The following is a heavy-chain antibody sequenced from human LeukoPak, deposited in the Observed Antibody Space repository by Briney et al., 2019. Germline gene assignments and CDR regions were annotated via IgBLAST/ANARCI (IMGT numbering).Heavy chain of an antibody. D-gene: IGHD3-10*01. V-gene: IGHV1-2*02. CDR2: ISPNSGGT. CDR3: TVWFGELTH. CDR1: GYTFTVYN. J-gene: IGHJ4*02. Sequence: GASVKVSCKASGYTFTVYNIHWVRQAPGQGLEWMGWISPNSGGTNYAQKFQGRVTMTRDTSITTAYMELSRLRSDDTAMYYCTVWFGELTHWGQGTLVTVSS.